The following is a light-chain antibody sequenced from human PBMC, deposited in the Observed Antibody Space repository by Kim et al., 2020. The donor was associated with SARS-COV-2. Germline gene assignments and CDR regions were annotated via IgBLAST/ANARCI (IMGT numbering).Light chain of an antibody. CDR3: QQYYSYPLT. J-gene: IGKJ4*01. Sequence: ASTGDRVTISCRASHGISSYLASYQRKPGKAPKRLIYAASTLQSGVPSRFSGSGSGTDFTLTISCLQSEDFATYYCQQYYSYPLTFGGGTKVDIK. CDR2: AAS. V-gene: IGKV1-8*01. CDR1: HGISSY.